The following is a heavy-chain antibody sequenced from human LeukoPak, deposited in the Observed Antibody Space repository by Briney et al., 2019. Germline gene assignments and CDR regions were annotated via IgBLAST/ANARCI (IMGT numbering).Heavy chain of an antibody. CDR2: ISYDGSNK. D-gene: IGHD5-24*01. CDR3: AKDGYNYFDY. V-gene: IGHV3-30*18. Sequence: GGSLRLSCAASGFTFSSYGLHWVRQAPGKGLEWVAVISYDGSNKYYADSVKGRFTISRDNSKNTLYLQMNSLRAEDTAVYYCAKDGYNYFDYWGQGTLVTVSS. J-gene: IGHJ4*02. CDR1: GFTFSSYG.